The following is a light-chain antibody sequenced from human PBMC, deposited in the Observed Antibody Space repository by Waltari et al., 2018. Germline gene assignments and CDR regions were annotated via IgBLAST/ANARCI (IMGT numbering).Light chain of an antibody. V-gene: IGLV2-14*01. CDR2: EVS. Sequence: QSALTQPASVSGSPGQSITISCTGTSSDVGGYNYVSWYQQHPCKTPKLMLYEVSNRPSGVANRFSGSKSGNTASLTISGLQAEDEADYYCSSYTSSSTLFGGGTKLTVL. CDR1: SSDVGGYNY. CDR3: SSYTSSSTL. J-gene: IGLJ2*01.